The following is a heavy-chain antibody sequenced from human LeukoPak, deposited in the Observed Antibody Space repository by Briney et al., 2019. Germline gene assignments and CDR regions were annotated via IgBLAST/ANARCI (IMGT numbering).Heavy chain of an antibody. CDR3: ARVYYYYYMDV. CDR2: ISSSGSTI. Sequence: PGGSLRLSCAASGFTFSSYEMNWVRQAPGKGLEWVSYISSSGSTIYYADSVKGRFTISRDNSKNTLYLQMNSLRAEDTAVYYCARVYYYYYMDVWGKGTTVTISS. V-gene: IGHV3-48*03. CDR1: GFTFSSYE. J-gene: IGHJ6*03.